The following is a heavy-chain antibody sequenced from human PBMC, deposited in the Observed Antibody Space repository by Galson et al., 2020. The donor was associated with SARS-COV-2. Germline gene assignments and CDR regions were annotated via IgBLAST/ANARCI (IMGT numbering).Heavy chain of an antibody. D-gene: IGHD1-26*01. CDR2: IYYSGST. CDR3: ARVWHSGSDNFDY. Sequence: SETLSLTCTVSGGSISSGDYYWSWIRQPPGKGLEWIGYIYYSGSTYYNPSHKSRVTISVDTSKNQFSLKLSSVTAADTAVYYCARVWHSGSDNFDYWGQGTLVTVSS. CDR1: GGSISSGDYY. J-gene: IGHJ4*02. V-gene: IGHV4-30-4*08.